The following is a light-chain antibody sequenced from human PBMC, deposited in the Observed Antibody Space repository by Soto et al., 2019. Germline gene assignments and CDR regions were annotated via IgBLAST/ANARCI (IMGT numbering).Light chain of an antibody. CDR3: SSYTVNSVTLYV. CDR2: EVN. CDR1: SSDIGASNY. V-gene: IGLV2-14*01. J-gene: IGLJ1*01. Sequence: QSVLTQPASVSGSPGQLITISCTGTSSDIGASNYVSWYQQHPGKAPKVMIYEVNNRPSGVSNRFSGSKSGNTASLTISGLQAEDEADYYCSSYTVNSVTLYVFGTGTKVTVL.